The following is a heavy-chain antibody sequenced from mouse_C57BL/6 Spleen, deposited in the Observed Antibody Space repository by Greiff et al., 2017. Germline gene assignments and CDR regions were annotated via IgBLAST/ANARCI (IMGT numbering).Heavy chain of an antibody. CDR3: ARLYGNYVWYFDV. V-gene: IGHV7-3*01. D-gene: IGHD2-1*01. J-gene: IGHJ1*03. Sequence: EVNLVESGGGLVQPGGSLSLSCAASGFTFTDYYMSWVRQPPGKALEWLGFIRHKANGYTTEYSASVKGRFTISRDNSQSILYLQMNALRAEDSATYYCARLYGNYVWYFDVWGTGTTVTVSS. CDR2: IRHKANGYTT. CDR1: GFTFTDYY.